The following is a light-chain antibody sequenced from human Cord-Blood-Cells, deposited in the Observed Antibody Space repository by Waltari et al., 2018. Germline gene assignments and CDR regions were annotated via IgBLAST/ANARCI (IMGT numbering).Light chain of an antibody. J-gene: IGKJ2*01. CDR1: QSVSSSY. CDR2: GAS. Sequence: EIVLTQSPGTLSLSPGERATLSCRASQSVSSSYLAWYQQKPGQAPRLLIYGASSRATGSPDRFSGSVSGTDFTLTISRLEPEDFAVYYCQQYGSSPMYTFGQGTKLEIK. CDR3: QQYGSSPMYT. V-gene: IGKV3-20*01.